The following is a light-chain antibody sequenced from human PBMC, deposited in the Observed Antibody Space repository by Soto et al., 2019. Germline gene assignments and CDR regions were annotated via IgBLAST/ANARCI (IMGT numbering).Light chain of an antibody. CDR1: QSVSSN. CDR2: GAS. CDR3: XXYNNWPPT. J-gene: IGKJ1*01. Sequence: EIVMTQSPATLSVSPGERATLSCRASQSVSSNLAWYQQKPGQAPRLLIYGASTRATGIPARFSGSGSGTEFTLTISSLQSEDFAVYXXXXYNNWPPTFGQGTKVDI. V-gene: IGKV3-15*01.